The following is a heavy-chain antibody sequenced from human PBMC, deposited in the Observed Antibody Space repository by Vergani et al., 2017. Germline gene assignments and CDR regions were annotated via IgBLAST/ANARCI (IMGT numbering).Heavy chain of an antibody. CDR3: ARHKEQLVPGNYYYYYYMDV. Sequence: QVQLQESGPGLVKPSQTLSLTCTVSGGSISSGSYFWTWIRQPAGKALEWIGRISTSGSTNHNPSLKSRVTISVDTSKNQFSLKLSSVTAADTAVYYCARHKEQLVPGNYYYYYYMDVWGKGTTVTVSS. D-gene: IGHD6-13*01. CDR1: GGSISSGSYF. V-gene: IGHV4-61*02. CDR2: ISTSGST. J-gene: IGHJ6*03.